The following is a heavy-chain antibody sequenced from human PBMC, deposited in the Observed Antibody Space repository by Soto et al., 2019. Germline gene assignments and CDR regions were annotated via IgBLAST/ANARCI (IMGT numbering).Heavy chain of an antibody. Sequence: PGESLKISCKGSGYSFTSYWIGWVRQMPGKGLEWMGIIYPGDSDTRYSPSFQGQVTISADKSISTAYLQWSSLKASDTAMYYCATQYSSSLFGMDVWGRGTTVTVSS. CDR1: GYSFTSYW. D-gene: IGHD6-13*01. V-gene: IGHV5-51*01. J-gene: IGHJ6*02. CDR2: IYPGDSDT. CDR3: ATQYSSSLFGMDV.